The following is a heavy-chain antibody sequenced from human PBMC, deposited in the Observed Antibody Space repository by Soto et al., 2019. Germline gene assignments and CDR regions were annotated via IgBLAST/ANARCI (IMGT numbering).Heavy chain of an antibody. D-gene: IGHD1-26*01. J-gene: IGHJ6*02. Sequence: QITLKESGPTLVKPTQTLTLTCTFSGFSVSTSGVGVAWIRQPPGKALEWLALIYWDGDERYSPFLQSRVTITKDTSKNQVVLTMTNMYPVDTATYYCAHKWGRGAGRDVGVQGTTVTVSS. CDR3: AHKWGRGAGRDV. CDR2: IYWDGDE. V-gene: IGHV2-5*02. CDR1: GFSVSTSGVG.